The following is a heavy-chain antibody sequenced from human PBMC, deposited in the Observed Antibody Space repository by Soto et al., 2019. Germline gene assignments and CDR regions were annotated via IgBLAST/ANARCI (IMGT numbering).Heavy chain of an antibody. CDR3: TTEGKGHQLLFGYYYYYYYMDV. CDR1: GFTFSNAW. D-gene: IGHD2-2*01. J-gene: IGHJ6*03. CDR2: IKSKTDGGTT. Sequence: PGGSLRLSCAASGFTFSNAWMSWVRQAPGKGLEWVGRIKSKTDGGTTDYAAPVKGRFTISRDDSKNTLYLQMNSLKTEDTAVYYCTTEGKGHQLLFGYYYYYYYMDVWGKGTTVTVSS. V-gene: IGHV3-15*01.